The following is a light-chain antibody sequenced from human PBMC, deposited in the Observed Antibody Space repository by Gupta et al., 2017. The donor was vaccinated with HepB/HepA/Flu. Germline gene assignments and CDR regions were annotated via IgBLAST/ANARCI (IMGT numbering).Light chain of an antibody. CDR3: CSYAGISWV. V-gene: IGLV2-11*01. J-gene: IGLJ3*02. CDR2: DVS. Sequence: SALTQPRSVSVSPGQSVTISFTGTNSDVAGFNYVCWYQQYPGKASKLRIYDVSKRPSGVPDRFSGSKSGNTDSLSICGLQDEEEADYCCCSYAGISWVLGGGTKLTVV. CDR1: NSDVAGFNY.